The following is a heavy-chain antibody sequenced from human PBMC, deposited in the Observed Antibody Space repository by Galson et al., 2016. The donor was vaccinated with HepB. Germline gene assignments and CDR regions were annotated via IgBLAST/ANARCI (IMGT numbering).Heavy chain of an antibody. CDR3: ARVGVIPYYYYGMDV. Sequence: SLRLSCAASGFTFSTHAMSWVRQVPGEGLVWVSRINSDGSSTHYADSVKGRFTISRDNAKNTVYLQMNSLRVEDTAVYYCARVGVIPYYYYGMDVWGQGTTVTVSS. V-gene: IGHV3-74*01. J-gene: IGHJ6*02. CDR2: INSDGSST. D-gene: IGHD3-10*01. CDR1: GFTFSTHA.